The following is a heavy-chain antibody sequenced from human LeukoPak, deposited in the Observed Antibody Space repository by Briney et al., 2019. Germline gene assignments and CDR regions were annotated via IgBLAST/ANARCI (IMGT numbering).Heavy chain of an antibody. Sequence: PGGSLRLSCAASGFTFSSYGMHWVRQAPGKELEWVAFIRYDGSNKYYADSVKGRFTISRDNSKNTLYLQMNSLRAEDTAVYYCAKDYYDSSGYYDFDYWGQGTLVTVSS. CDR3: AKDYYDSSGYYDFDY. V-gene: IGHV3-30*02. J-gene: IGHJ4*02. D-gene: IGHD3-22*01. CDR1: GFTFSSYG. CDR2: IRYDGSNK.